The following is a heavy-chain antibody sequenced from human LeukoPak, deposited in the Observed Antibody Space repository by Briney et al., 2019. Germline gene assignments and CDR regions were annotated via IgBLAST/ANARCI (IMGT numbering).Heavy chain of an antibody. D-gene: IGHD1-20*01. CDR2: VSSDGRIT. V-gene: IGHV3-74*01. Sequence: QPGGSLRLSCSASGFTFSSFWMHWVRHVPGKGLVWVSGVSSDGRITNYADFVKGRFTVSRDTAKNTLSLQMDSLRADDTAIHYCASSFRITGTTYYYWGQGTLVTVSS. J-gene: IGHJ4*02. CDR3: ASSFRITGTTYYY. CDR1: GFTFSSFW.